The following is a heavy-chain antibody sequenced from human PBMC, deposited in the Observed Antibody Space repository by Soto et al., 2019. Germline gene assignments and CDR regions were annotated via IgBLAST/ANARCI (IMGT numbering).Heavy chain of an antibody. V-gene: IGHV3-11*05. D-gene: IGHD3-22*01. CDR3: ARDKTKTYYYDSSGYDY. CDR1: GFTFSDYY. J-gene: IGHJ4*02. Sequence: QVQLVESGGGLVKPGGSLRLSCAASGFTFSDYYMSWIRQAPGKGLAWVSYISSSSSYTNYADSVKGRFTISRDNAKNSLYLQMNSLRAEDTAVYYCARDKTKTYYYDSSGYDYWGQGPLVTVSS. CDR2: ISSSSSYT.